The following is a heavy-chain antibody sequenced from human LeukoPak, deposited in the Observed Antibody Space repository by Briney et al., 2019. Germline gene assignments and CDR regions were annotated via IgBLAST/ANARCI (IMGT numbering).Heavy chain of an antibody. D-gene: IGHD2-2*01. Sequence: ASGKVSCKASGYTFTRYYMHRVRQAPGQGLEWRGWINPNSGGTNYAQKFQGRVTMTRDTSISTAYMELSRLRSDDTAVYYCARDRIVVVPAAIHDYYYGMDVWGQGTTVTVSS. J-gene: IGHJ6*02. CDR2: INPNSGGT. CDR3: ARDRIVVVPAAIHDYYYGMDV. CDR1: GYTFTRYY. V-gene: IGHV1-2*02.